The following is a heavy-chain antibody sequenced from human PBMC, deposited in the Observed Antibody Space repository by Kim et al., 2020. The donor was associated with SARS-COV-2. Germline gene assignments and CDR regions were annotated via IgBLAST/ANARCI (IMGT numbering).Heavy chain of an antibody. CDR1: GFTFSSYA. D-gene: IGHD2-2*02. J-gene: IGHJ3*02. Sequence: GGSLRLSCAASGFTFSSYAMHWVRQAPGKGLEWVAVISYDGSNKYYADSVKGRFTISRDNSKNTLYLQMNSLRAEDTAVYYCARDPIGYCSSTSCYTGAFDIWGQGTMFTVSS. CDR3: ARDPIGYCSSTSCYTGAFDI. CDR2: ISYDGSNK. V-gene: IGHV3-30-3*01.